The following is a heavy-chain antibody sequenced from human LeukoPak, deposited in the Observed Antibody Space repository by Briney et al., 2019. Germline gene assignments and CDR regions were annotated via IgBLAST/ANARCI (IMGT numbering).Heavy chain of an antibody. D-gene: IGHD1-26*01. CDR1: GFTFSSYA. CDR2: ISYDGSNK. Sequence: GGSLRLSCAASGFTFSSYAMHWVRQAPGKGLEWVGVISYDGSNKYYADSVKGRFSISRDNSKNTLYLQMNSLRAEDTAVYYCARGSTVGATPFDYWGQGTLVTVSS. CDR3: ARGSTVGATPFDY. V-gene: IGHV3-30-3*01. J-gene: IGHJ4*02.